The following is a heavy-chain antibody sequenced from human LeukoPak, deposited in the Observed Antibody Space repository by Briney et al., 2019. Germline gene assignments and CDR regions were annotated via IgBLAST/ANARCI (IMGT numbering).Heavy chain of an antibody. V-gene: IGHV4-34*01. CDR1: GGSFSGYY. CDR2: INHSGST. Sequence: SETLSLTCAVYGGSFSGYYWSWIRQPPGKGLEWIGEINHSGSTNYNPSLKSRVTISVDTSKNQFSLKLSSVTAADTAVYYCARLSYGRGSFDYWGQGTLVTVSS. D-gene: IGHD5-18*01. CDR3: ARLSYGRGSFDY. J-gene: IGHJ4*02.